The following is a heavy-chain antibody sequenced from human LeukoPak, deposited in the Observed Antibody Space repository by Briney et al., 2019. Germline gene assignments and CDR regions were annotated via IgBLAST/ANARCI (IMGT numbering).Heavy chain of an antibody. D-gene: IGHD3-22*01. V-gene: IGHV3-23*01. CDR2: ITGSGGST. Sequence: GGSLRLSCAASGFTFGSYAMSWVRQAPGKGLEWVSTITGSGGSTYYADSVKGRFTISRDNSKNTLYLQMNSLRAEDTAVYYCAKDLWPPYYYDSNNYHAFDIRGQGTMVTASS. J-gene: IGHJ3*02. CDR3: AKDLWPPYYYDSNNYHAFDI. CDR1: GFTFGSYA.